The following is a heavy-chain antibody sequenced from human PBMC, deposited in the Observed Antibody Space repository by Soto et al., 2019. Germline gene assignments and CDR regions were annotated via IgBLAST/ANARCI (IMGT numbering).Heavy chain of an antibody. Sequence: SETLSLTGTVSGGSISSYYWSWIRQPPGKGLEWIGYIYYSGSTNYNPSLKSRVTISVDTSKNQFSLKLSSVTAADTAVYYCARGSVAAAGVNWFDPWGQGTLVTVSS. CDR2: IYYSGST. J-gene: IGHJ5*02. CDR3: ARGSVAAAGVNWFDP. V-gene: IGHV4-59*01. CDR1: GGSISSYY. D-gene: IGHD6-13*01.